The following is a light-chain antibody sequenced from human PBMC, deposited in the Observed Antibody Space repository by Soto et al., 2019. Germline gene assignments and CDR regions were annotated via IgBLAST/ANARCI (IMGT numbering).Light chain of an antibody. CDR3: QQANSFPIT. CDR2: AAS. J-gene: IGKJ5*01. CDR1: QSISSW. V-gene: IGKV1-12*01. Sequence: DIQMTQSPSTLSASVGDRVTITCRASQSISSWLAWYQQKPGKAPKLLIYAASTLQSGVPSRFSGSASGTDFTLTISSLQPEDFATYYCQQANSFPITFGQGTRLENK.